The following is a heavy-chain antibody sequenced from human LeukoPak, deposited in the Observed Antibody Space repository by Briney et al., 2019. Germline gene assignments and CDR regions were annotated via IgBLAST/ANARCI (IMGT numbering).Heavy chain of an antibody. CDR1: GFTFSSYA. Sequence: GGSLRLSCAASGFTFSSYAMSWVRQAPGKGLEWVSTISGSGGGTYYADSVKGRFTISRDNSKNTLYLQMNSLRAEDTAVYYXAKDRGYCTSTTCYALHYFDYWGQGTLVTVSS. J-gene: IGHJ4*02. CDR3: AKDRGYCTSTTCYALHYFDY. V-gene: IGHV3-23*01. CDR2: ISGSGGGT. D-gene: IGHD2-2*01.